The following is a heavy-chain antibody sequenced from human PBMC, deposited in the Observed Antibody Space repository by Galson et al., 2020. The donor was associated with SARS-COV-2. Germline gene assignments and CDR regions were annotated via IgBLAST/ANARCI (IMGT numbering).Heavy chain of an antibody. V-gene: IGHV4-34*01. CDR3: AREPTYGYISGWYKVEDY. CDR2: INHSGST. D-gene: IGHD6-19*01. Sequence: ETLSLTCAVYGGSFSGYYWSWIRQPPGKGLEWIGEINHSGSTNYNPSLTSRVTISVDTSKNQFSLKLSSVTAADTAVYYVAREPTYGYISGWYKVEDYWGQGTLVTVSS. CDR1: GGSFSGYY. J-gene: IGHJ4*02.